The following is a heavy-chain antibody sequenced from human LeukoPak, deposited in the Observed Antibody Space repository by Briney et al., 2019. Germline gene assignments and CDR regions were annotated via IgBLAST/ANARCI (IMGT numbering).Heavy chain of an antibody. J-gene: IGHJ4*02. CDR2: INHSGST. CDR3: AALTRRVTIFGVVINGYLDY. Sequence: PSETLSLTCAVYGGSFSGYYWSWIRQPPGKGLEWIGEINHSGSTNYNPSLKSRVTISVDTSKNQFSLKLSSVTAADTAVYYCAALTRRVTIFGVVINGYLDYWGQGTLVTVSS. CDR1: GGSFSGYY. D-gene: IGHD3-3*01. V-gene: IGHV4-34*01.